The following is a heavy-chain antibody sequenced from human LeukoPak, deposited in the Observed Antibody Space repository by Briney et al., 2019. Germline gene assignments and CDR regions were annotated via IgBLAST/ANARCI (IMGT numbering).Heavy chain of an antibody. CDR1: GYSIGSGYY. J-gene: IGHJ6*03. V-gene: IGHV4-38-2*02. CDR2: IYHSGST. Sequence: KPSETLSLTCTVSGYSIGSGYYWGWIRQPPGKGLEWIGSIYHSGSTYYNPSLKSRVTISVDTSKNQFSLKLSSVTAADTAAYYCARQHYDFWSGYYKDYYYYYMDVWGKGTTVTVSS. CDR3: ARQHYDFWSGYYKDYYYYYMDV. D-gene: IGHD3-3*01.